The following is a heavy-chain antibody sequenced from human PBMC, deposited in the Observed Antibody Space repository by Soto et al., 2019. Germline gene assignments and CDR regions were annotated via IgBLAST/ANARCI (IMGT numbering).Heavy chain of an antibody. J-gene: IGHJ6*02. CDR3: TRDLTGYAMDV. Sequence: VGSLRLSCAASGFTFSSYEMNWVRQAPGKGLEWLSYISGSGTIILYADSVKGRFTISRDNAKNSLYLQMNTLTAEDTAVYYCTRDLTGYAMDVWGQGTTVTVSS. CDR1: GFTFSSYE. V-gene: IGHV3-48*03. D-gene: IGHD2-2*01. CDR2: ISGSGTII.